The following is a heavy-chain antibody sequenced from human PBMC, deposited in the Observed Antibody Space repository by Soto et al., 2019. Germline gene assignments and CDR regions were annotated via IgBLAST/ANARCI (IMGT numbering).Heavy chain of an antibody. CDR2: IVVGSGNT. CDR1: GFTFTSSA. J-gene: IGHJ6*02. CDR3: AASTPPSCYYYYGMDV. D-gene: IGHD2-15*01. Sequence: QMQLVQSGPEVKKPGTSVKVSCKASGFTFTSSAMQWVRQARGQRLEWIGWIVVGSGNTNYAQKFQERVTITRDMSKSTAYMELSSLRSEDTAVYYWAASTPPSCYYYYGMDVWGQGTTVTVSS. V-gene: IGHV1-58*02.